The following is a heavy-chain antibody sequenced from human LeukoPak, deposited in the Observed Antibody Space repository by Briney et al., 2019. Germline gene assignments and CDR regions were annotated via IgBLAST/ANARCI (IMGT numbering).Heavy chain of an antibody. CDR3: ARLIAVAGTRGWYFDY. V-gene: IGHV4-34*01. J-gene: IGHJ4*02. CDR1: GGSFSGYY. CDR2: INHSGST. D-gene: IGHD6-19*01. Sequence: SETLSLTCAVYGGSFSGYYWSWIRQPPGKGLEWIGEINHSGSTNYNPSLKSRVTISVDTSKNQFSLKLSSVTAADTAVYYCARLIAVAGTRGWYFDYWGQGTLVTVSS.